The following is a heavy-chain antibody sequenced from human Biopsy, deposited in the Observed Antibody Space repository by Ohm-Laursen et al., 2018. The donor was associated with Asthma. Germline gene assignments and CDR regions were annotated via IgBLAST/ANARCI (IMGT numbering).Heavy chain of an antibody. CDR1: GYTFSDSW. Sequence: GESLKISCKGSGYTFSDSWIGWVRQMSGKGLEWMGIIFAANSETKYSPSFQGQVTISVDMSISTAFLQWSSLKASDTAMYYCARFIDGTFFVDYWGQGTLVTVSS. D-gene: IGHD1-7*01. V-gene: IGHV5-51*01. CDR2: IFAANSET. CDR3: ARFIDGTFFVDY. J-gene: IGHJ4*02.